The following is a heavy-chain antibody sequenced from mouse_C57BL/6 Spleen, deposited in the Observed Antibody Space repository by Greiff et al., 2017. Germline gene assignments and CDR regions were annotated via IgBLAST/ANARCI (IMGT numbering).Heavy chain of an antibody. CDR2: ISDGGSYT. D-gene: IGHD2-4*01. V-gene: IGHV5-4*03. CDR3: ARGDYDRRFAY. CDR1: GFTFSSYA. Sequence: EVKVEESGGGLVKPGGSLKLSCAASGFTFSSYAMSWVRQTPEKRLEWVATISDGGSYTYYPDNVKGRFTISRDNAKNNLYLQMSHLKSEDTAMYYCARGDYDRRFAYWGQGTLVTVSA. J-gene: IGHJ3*01.